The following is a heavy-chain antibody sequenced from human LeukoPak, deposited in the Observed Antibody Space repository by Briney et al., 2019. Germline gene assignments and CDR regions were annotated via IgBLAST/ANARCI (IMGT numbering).Heavy chain of an antibody. J-gene: IGHJ4*02. CDR3: AKFRIMGISDY. CDR2: IGYSGYYI. V-gene: IGHV3-21*01. CDR1: GFTFSTYT. D-gene: IGHD2-8*01. Sequence: GGSLRLSCAASGFTFSTYTMNWVRQAPGKGLEWVSCIGYSGYYIYYADSVKGRFTISRDNDNNSLYLHMNCLRAEDRGVYFCAKFRIMGISDYWGRGTGVTVSS.